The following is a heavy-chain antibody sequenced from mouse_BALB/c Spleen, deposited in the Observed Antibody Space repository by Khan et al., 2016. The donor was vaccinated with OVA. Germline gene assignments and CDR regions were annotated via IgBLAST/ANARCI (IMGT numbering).Heavy chain of an antibody. D-gene: IGHD1-1*01. CDR3: ARGNYYGSTSWFGY. CDR2: IYPGRGNT. Sequence: LVESGASVKISCKASGYIFTDYYMNWVKQKPGQGLDWIGWIYPGRGNTNYNEKFKGKATLTVDTSSTTAYIHLTSLTSEDTAVYFCARGNYYGSTSWFGYWGQGTLVTVST. CDR1: GYIFTDYY. J-gene: IGHJ3*01. V-gene: IGHV1-84*02.